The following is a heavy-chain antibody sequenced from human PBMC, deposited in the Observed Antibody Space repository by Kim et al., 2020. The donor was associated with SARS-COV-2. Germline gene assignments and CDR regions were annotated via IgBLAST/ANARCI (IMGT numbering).Heavy chain of an antibody. J-gene: IGHJ3*02. V-gene: IGHV3-74*01. CDR1: GFALSSYW. CDR2: ISTDGANI. Sequence: GGSLRLSCAASGFALSSYWMHWVRQAPGKGLVWASHISTDGANIKYADSVKGRFTISRDNAKNTLYLQMNSLRDEDTAVYYCARDDDGPRAFDMWGQGT. CDR3: ARDDDGPRAFDM.